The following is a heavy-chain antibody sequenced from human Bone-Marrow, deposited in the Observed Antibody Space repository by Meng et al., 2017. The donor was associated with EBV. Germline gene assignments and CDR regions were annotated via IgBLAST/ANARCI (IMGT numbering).Heavy chain of an antibody. D-gene: IGHD4-23*01. V-gene: IGHV4-4*03. CDR2: IYHSGST. CDR3: ASLPDYGGNSGDY. CDR1: GGSISSRNW. Sequence: QAQSQVSGPGSVKPPAPMSLTCAVSGGSISSRNWWGWVRQPPGKGLEWIGEIYHSGSTNYNPSPKSRVTISVDKSKNQFSLKLSSVTAADTAVYYCASLPDYGGNSGDYWGQGTLVTVSS. J-gene: IGHJ4*02.